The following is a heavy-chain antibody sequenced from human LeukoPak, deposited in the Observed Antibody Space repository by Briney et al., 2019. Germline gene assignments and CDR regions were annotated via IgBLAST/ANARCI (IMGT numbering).Heavy chain of an antibody. J-gene: IGHJ5*02. CDR3: AKEPDYYDSSGYYYT. V-gene: IGHV3-23*01. D-gene: IGHD3-22*01. CDR1: GFTFSSYA. Sequence: GGSLRLSCAASGFTFSSYAMSWVRQAPGKGLEWVSAISGSGGSTYYADSVKGRFTISGDNSKSTLYLQMNSLRAEDTAVYYCAKEPDYYDSSGYYYTWGQGTLVTVSS. CDR2: ISGSGGST.